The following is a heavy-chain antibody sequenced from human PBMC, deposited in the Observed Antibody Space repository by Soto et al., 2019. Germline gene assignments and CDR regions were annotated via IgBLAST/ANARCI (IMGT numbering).Heavy chain of an antibody. CDR3: ARDGFDY. J-gene: IGHJ4*02. V-gene: IGHV1-18*01. CDR1: GYSFSTYG. CDR2: ISAYSGNT. Sequence: VHLVQSGVEVKKPGASVKVSCTASGYSFSTYGITWVRQAPGQGLEWMGWISAYSGNTNYAQKFQARVTMTTDTSTSTAYMELRSLRSDDTAVYYCARDGFDYWGQGTLVTVSS.